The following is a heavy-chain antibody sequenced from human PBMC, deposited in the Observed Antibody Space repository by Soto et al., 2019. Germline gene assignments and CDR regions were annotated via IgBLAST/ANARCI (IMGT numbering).Heavy chain of an antibody. D-gene: IGHD1-26*01. V-gene: IGHV1-18*01. CDR2: ISAYNGNT. CDR1: GYPFTSYG. Sequence: SVKLSCKASGYPFTSYGIIWVRQAPGQGLEWMGWISAYNGNTNYAQKLQGRVTMTTDTSTSTAYMELRSLRSDDTAVYYCARDAPRSRGSYFGRYYYYGMDVWGQGTTVTVSS. CDR3: ARDAPRSRGSYFGRYYYYGMDV. J-gene: IGHJ6*02.